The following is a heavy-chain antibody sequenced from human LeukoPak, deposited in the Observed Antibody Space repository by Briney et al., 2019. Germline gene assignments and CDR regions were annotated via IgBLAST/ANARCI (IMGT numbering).Heavy chain of an antibody. CDR1: GGSISGYY. CDR3: ARIITGTTTAFDI. J-gene: IGHJ3*02. Sequence: PSETLSLTCTVSGGSISGYYWSWIRQPAGKALEWIGRIYTSGSTHCNPSIKSRVTMSVDTSKNQFSLKLSSVTAADTAVYYCARIITGTTTAFDIWGQGTMVTVS. CDR2: IYTSGST. V-gene: IGHV4-4*07. D-gene: IGHD1-7*01.